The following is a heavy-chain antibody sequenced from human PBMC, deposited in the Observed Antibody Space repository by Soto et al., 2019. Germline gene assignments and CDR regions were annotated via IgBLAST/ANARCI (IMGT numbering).Heavy chain of an antibody. V-gene: IGHV3-30-3*01. J-gene: IGHJ6*02. CDR2: ISYDGSKK. CDR1: GFTFSTYA. Sequence: GGSLRLSCAASGFTFSTYAMHWVRQAPGKGLEWVTIISYDGSKKYYADSVKGRFTISRDNSKKTLYLQMNSLRAEDSAVYYCARGGGGGAVAGFSFGGMDVWGQGTTVTVSS. D-gene: IGHD5-18*01. CDR3: ARGGGGGAVAGFSFGGMDV.